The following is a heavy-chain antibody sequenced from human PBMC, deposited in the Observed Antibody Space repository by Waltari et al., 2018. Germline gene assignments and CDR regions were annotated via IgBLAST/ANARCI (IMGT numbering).Heavy chain of an antibody. CDR1: GGSISSYY. CDR3: ARGRDGYNDDAFDI. CDR2: IYYSGST. Sequence: QVQLQESGPGLVKPSETLSLTCTVSGGSISSYYWNWIRQPPGKGLELIGYIYYSGSTNYNPSLKSRVTISVDTSKNQFSLKLSSVTAADTAVYYCARGRDGYNDDAFDIWGQGTMVTVSS. D-gene: IGHD5-12*01. V-gene: IGHV4-59*01. J-gene: IGHJ3*02.